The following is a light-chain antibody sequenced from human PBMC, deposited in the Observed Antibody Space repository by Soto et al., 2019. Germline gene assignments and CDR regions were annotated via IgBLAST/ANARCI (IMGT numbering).Light chain of an antibody. J-gene: IGKJ1*01. Sequence: DIQLTQSPSFLPASVGDRVTITCRASQGISNYLAWYQQKPGKAPNLLIYSASTLHTGVPSRFSGSGSGTDFTLTISGLQPEDFATYYCQQLTSSPLWTFGQGTKVEIK. CDR2: SAS. CDR1: QGISNY. CDR3: QQLTSSPLWT. V-gene: IGKV1-9*01.